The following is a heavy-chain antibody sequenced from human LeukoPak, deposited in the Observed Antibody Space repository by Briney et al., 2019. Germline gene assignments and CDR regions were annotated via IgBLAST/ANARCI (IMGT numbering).Heavy chain of an antibody. V-gene: IGHV3-23*01. Sequence: GESLRLSCAASGFTFNNYAMHWARQAPGKGLEWVSSISGSGDSTFYADSVKGRFTISRDNSKTTLYLQMNSLRAEDTAVYYCAKDYGTRWYNWFDPWGQGTLVTVSS. CDR3: AKDYGTRWYNWFDP. D-gene: IGHD2-15*01. CDR2: ISGSGDST. J-gene: IGHJ5*02. CDR1: GFTFNNYA.